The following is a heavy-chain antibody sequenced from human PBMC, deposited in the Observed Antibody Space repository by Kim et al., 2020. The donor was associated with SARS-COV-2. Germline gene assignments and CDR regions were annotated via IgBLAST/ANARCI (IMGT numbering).Heavy chain of an antibody. CDR3: AKDTGDLAGTGLGDAFDI. Sequence: GGSLRLSCAASGFTFDDYAMHWVRQAPGKGLEWVSGISWNSGSIGYADSVKGRFTISRDNAKNSLYLQMNSLRAEDTALYYCAKDTGDLAGTGLGDAFDIWGQGTMVTVSS. J-gene: IGHJ3*02. CDR2: ISWNSGSI. CDR1: GFTFDDYA. V-gene: IGHV3-9*01. D-gene: IGHD6-19*01.